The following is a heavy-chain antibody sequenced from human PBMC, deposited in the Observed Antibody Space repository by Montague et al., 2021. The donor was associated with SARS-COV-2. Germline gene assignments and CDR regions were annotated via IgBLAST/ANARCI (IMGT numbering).Heavy chain of an antibody. CDR1: GGSVSSGDFF. D-gene: IGHD2-21*02. Sequence: TRSLTCAVSGGSVSSGDFFWTWVRQPPGRGLEWIGSISHSGGSKYXXXLKRRIALSLDTSANHFSLSLNSVTAADSATYYCARLTVIVDTSGGTLHWFDPWGQGALVTVSS. V-gene: IGHV4-30-2*05. J-gene: IGHJ5*02. CDR2: ISHSGGS. CDR3: ARLTVIVDTSGGTLHWFDP.